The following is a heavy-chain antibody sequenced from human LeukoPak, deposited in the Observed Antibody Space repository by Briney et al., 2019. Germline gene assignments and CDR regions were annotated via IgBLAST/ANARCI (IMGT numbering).Heavy chain of an antibody. CDR1: GYTFTSYG. CDR3: ARSTSFGVVAPRSHYYYMDV. V-gene: IGHV1-18*01. J-gene: IGHJ6*03. CDR2: ISAYNGNT. Sequence: ASVKVSCKASGYTFTSYGISWVRQAPGQGLEWMGWISAYNGNTNYAQKLQGRVTMTTDTSTSTAYMELRSLRSDDTAVYYCARSTSFGVVAPRSHYYYMDVWGKGTTVTVSS. D-gene: IGHD3-3*01.